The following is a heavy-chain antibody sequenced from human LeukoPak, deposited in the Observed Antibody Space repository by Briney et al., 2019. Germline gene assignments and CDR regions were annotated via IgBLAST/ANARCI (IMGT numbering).Heavy chain of an antibody. J-gene: IGHJ4*02. CDR3: ASGLELDY. Sequence: PGGSLRLSCAASGFTFSSYWMRWVRQAPGKGLEWVTNIKQDGSEKNYVDSVKGRFTISRDNAKNSLYLQMNSLRAEDTAVYYCASGLELDYWGQGTLVTVSS. CDR2: IKQDGSEK. V-gene: IGHV3-7*03. CDR1: GFTFSSYW.